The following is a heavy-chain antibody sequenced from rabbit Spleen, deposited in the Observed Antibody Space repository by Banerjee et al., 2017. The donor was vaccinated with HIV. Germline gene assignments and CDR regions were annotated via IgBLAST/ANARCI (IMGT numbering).Heavy chain of an antibody. D-gene: IGHD3-1*01. J-gene: IGHJ3*01. CDR2: IYTGSGGNI. CDR3: VNDPYGLLGGGGVL. V-gene: IGHV1S40*01. CDR1: GFDFSSGYD. Sequence: QQLVESGGGLVKPGASLTLTCKASGFDFSSGYDMCWVRQAPGKGLEWIGCIYTGSGGNIVYASWAKGRFTISKTSSTTVTLQITSLTAADTATYFSVNDPYGLLGGGGVLWGQGTLFTVS.